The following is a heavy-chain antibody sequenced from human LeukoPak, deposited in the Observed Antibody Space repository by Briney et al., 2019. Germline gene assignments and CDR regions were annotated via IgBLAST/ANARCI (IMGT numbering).Heavy chain of an antibody. J-gene: IGHJ4*02. CDR3: ARLSGYYGYVNF. D-gene: IGHD3-22*01. V-gene: IGHV4-59*01. Sequence: SETLSLTCIVSGGSISDNYWSWIRQPPGKGLEHIGYMSYSGRTSYNPSLKSRVTISLDTSKNQFSLKLRSVTAADTAVYYCARLSGYYGYVNFWGQGTLVTVSS. CDR1: GGSISDNY. CDR2: MSYSGRT.